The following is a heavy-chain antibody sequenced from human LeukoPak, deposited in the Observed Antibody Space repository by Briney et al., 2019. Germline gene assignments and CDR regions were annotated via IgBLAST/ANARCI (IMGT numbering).Heavy chain of an antibody. CDR1: GFDFSDHG. D-gene: IGHD6-19*01. CDR3: AKEYSSGWSYWYFDL. J-gene: IGHJ2*01. Sequence: PGGSLRLSCAASGFDFSDHGMHWVRQAPGKGLEWVAVKGRFTISRDNSKNTMYLQMDSLRPEDTAVYFCAKEYSSGWSYWYFDLWGRGTLVTVSS. V-gene: IGHV3-30*02.